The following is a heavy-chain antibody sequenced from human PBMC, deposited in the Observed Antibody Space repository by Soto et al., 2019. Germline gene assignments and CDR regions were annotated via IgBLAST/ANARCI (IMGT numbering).Heavy chain of an antibody. J-gene: IGHJ4*02. CDR3: AREYCSSTVCYLFDY. D-gene: IGHD2-2*01. V-gene: IGHV1-69*13. Sequence: GASVKVSCKDSGGTFSSYAISWVRQAPGQGLEWMGGIIPIFGTANYAQKFQGRVTITADESTSTAYMELSSLRSEDTAVFYCAREYCSSTVCYLFDYWGQGTLVTVSS. CDR1: GGTFSSYA. CDR2: IIPIFGTA.